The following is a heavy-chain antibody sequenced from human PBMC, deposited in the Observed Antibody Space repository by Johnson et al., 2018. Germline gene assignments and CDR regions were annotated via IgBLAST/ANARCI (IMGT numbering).Heavy chain of an antibody. CDR2: ISYDGSNK. CDR1: GFTFSSYG. J-gene: IGHJ6*04. Sequence: QVQLVQAGGGVVQPGRSLRLSCAASGFTFSSYGIHWVRQAPGTGLEWVAVISYDGSNKYYADSVKGRFTLSRENSKNTLYLQMTSLRAEDTAVYYWGKPRLEWYYYHGMDVWGKGTTVNVSS. V-gene: IGHV3-30*18. CDR3: GKPRLEWYYYHGMDV. D-gene: IGHD3-3*01.